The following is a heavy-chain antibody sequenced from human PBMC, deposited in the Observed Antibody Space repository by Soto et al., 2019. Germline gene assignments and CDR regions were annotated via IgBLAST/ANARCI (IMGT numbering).Heavy chain of an antibody. Sequence: GGSLRLSCAASGFTFSSYGMHWVRQAPGKGLEWVAVIWYDGSNKYYADSVKGRFTISRDNSKNTLYLQMNSLRAEDTAVYYCARGATYYDFWSGPSPNWFDPWGQGTLVTVSS. CDR2: IWYDGSNK. V-gene: IGHV3-33*01. J-gene: IGHJ5*02. CDR1: GFTFSSYG. CDR3: ARGATYYDFWSGPSPNWFDP. D-gene: IGHD3-3*01.